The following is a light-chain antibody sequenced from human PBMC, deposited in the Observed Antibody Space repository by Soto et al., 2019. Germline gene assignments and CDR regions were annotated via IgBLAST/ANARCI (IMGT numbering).Light chain of an antibody. Sequence: ETVVTQSPAPLSVSPGERATLSCRASQSVRSNLAWYHQKTGQAPRILIYGDSTRATGIPARLSGSGSGTELNLTINRLQSEDFVVYYCQKYDNWPPTCGQGTRLEIK. CDR3: QKYDNWPPT. V-gene: IGKV3D-15*01. J-gene: IGKJ5*01. CDR1: QSVRSN. CDR2: GDS.